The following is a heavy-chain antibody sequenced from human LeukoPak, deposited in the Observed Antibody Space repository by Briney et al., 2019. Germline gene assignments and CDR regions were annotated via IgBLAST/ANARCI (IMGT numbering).Heavy chain of an antibody. CDR1: GGSFSGYY. V-gene: IGHV4-34*01. Sequence: SETLSLTCAVYGGSFSGYYWSRIRQPPGKGLEWIGEINHSGSTNYNPSLKSRVTISVDTSKDQFSLKLSSVTAADTAVYYCARQFYGTYYYYYGMDVWGQGTTVTVSS. CDR2: INHSGST. D-gene: IGHD1-14*01. J-gene: IGHJ6*02. CDR3: ARQFYGTYYYYYGMDV.